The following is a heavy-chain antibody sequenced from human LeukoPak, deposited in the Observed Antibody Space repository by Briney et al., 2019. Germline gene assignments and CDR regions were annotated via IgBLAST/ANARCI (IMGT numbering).Heavy chain of an antibody. Sequence: KPSETLSLTCTVSGGSISSYYWSWIRQPPGKGLEWIGYIYYTGSTNYNPSLKSRVTISVDTSKGQFSLDLTSVTAADAAVYYCAGGPAVTTNDYWGQGALVTVFS. V-gene: IGHV4-59*01. CDR3: AGGPAVTTNDY. CDR1: GGSISSYY. D-gene: IGHD4-17*01. CDR2: IYYTGST. J-gene: IGHJ4*02.